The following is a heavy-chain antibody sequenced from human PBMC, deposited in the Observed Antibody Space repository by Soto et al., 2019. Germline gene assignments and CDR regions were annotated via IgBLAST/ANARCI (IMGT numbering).Heavy chain of an antibody. D-gene: IGHD4-17*01. Sequence: QVQLVQSGTEVKKPGASVKVSCKASGYTFTSHDINWVRQATGQGLEWMGWMNPNSGNTGYAQKYQGRVTMTRNTSISTAYMELSSLRSEDTAVYYCARWDYGVYARFDYWGQGTLVTVSS. CDR3: ARWDYGVYARFDY. CDR2: MNPNSGNT. CDR1: GYTFTSHD. V-gene: IGHV1-8*01. J-gene: IGHJ4*02.